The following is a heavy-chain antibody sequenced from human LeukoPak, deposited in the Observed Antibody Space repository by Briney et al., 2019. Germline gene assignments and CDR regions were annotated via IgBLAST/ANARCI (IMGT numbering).Heavy chain of an antibody. V-gene: IGHV3-30*03. CDR2: ISYDGSNK. J-gene: IGHJ4*02. D-gene: IGHD3-22*01. CDR3: ARGITMIVVDPLDY. Sequence: GRSLRLSCAASGFTFSSYGMHWVRQAPGKGLEWVAVISYDGSNKYYADSVKGRFTISRDNSKNTLYLQMNSLRAEDTAVYYCARGITMIVVDPLDYWGQGTLVTVSS. CDR1: GFTFSSYG.